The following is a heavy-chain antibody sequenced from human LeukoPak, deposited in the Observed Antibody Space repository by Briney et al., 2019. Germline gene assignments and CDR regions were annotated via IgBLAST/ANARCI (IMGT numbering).Heavy chain of an antibody. V-gene: IGHV3-30*02. J-gene: IGHJ4*02. CDR2: IRHDGTNK. CDR3: VTDPGYCSSGSCYTFDQ. CDR1: GITLRNYG. Sequence: GGSLRLSCEGSGITLRNYGMHWVRRAPGKGLEGVAFIRHDGTNKYHADSVKGRFTISRDNSKNTLFLVMKSLTPEDTAMYYCVTDPGYCSSGSCYTFDQWGQGIPVTVSS. D-gene: IGHD2-15*01.